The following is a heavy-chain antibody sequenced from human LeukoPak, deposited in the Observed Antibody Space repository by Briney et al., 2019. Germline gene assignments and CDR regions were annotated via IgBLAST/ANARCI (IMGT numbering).Heavy chain of an antibody. V-gene: IGHV3-23*01. D-gene: IGHD2-15*01. J-gene: IGHJ4*02. CDR1: GFTFSSYA. CDR3: AKDILSGGRGDY. Sequence: GGSLRLSCAASGFTFSSYAMSWVRQAPGKGLEWVSAITGSGGSTYYADSVKGRFTISRDNSKNTLYLQMNSLRAEDTAVYYCAKDILSGGRGDYWGQGTLVTVSS. CDR2: ITGSGGST.